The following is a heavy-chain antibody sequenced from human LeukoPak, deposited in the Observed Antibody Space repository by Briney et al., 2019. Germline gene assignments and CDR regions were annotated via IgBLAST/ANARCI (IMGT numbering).Heavy chain of an antibody. CDR3: ASSRYDSSGYYGIIGY. CDR1: GFTFSSYG. D-gene: IGHD3-22*01. J-gene: IGHJ4*02. Sequence: GGSLRLSCAASGFTFSSYGMNWVRQAPGKGLEWVSSISRSSNYKYYADSVKGRFTISRDNAKNSLYLQMNSLRAEDTALYHCASSRYDSSGYYGIIGYWGQGTLVTVSS. V-gene: IGHV3-21*01. CDR2: ISRSSNYK.